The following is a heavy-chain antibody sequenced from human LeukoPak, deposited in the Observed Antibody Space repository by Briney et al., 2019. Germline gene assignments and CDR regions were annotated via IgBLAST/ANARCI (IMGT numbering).Heavy chain of an antibody. J-gene: IGHJ4*02. CDR3: ARVMYYYDSSGYYPTPNYFDY. CDR1: GVSFSGYY. CDR2: INHSGST. V-gene: IGHV4-34*01. Sequence: SETLSLTCAVYGVSFSGYYWSWLRQPPGKGLERIGEINHSGSTNYNPSLKSRVTISVDTSKNQFSLKLSSVTAADTAVYYCARVMYYYDSSGYYPTPNYFDYWGQGALVTVSS. D-gene: IGHD3-22*01.